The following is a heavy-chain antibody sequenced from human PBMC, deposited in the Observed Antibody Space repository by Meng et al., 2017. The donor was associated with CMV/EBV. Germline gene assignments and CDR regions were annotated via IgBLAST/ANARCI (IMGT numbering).Heavy chain of an antibody. CDR3: ARERTYLRGYSGYDFRYFDY. CDR1: GGSISSYY. J-gene: IGHJ4*02. CDR2: IYYSGST. D-gene: IGHD5-12*01. V-gene: IGHV4-59*12. Sequence: GSLRLSCTVSGGSISSYYWSWIRQPPGKGLEWIGYIYYSGSTNYNPSLKSRVTISRDNAKNSLYLQMNSLRAEDTAVYYCARERTYLRGYSGYDFRYFDYWGQGTLVTVSS.